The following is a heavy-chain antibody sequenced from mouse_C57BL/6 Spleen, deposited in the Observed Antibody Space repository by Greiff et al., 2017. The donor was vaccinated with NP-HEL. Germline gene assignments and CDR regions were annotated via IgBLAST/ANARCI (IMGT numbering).Heavy chain of an antibody. CDR2: IYPGSGST. J-gene: IGHJ2*01. V-gene: IGHV1-55*01. CDR1: GYTFTSYW. D-gene: IGHD2-2*01. Sequence: QVQLQQPGAELVKPGASVKMSCKASGYTFTSYWITWVKQRPGQGLEWIGDIYPGSGSTNYNEKFKSKATLTVDTSSSTAYMQLSSLTSEDSAVYYCAGPMVTGKDFDYWGQGTTLTVSS. CDR3: AGPMVTGKDFDY.